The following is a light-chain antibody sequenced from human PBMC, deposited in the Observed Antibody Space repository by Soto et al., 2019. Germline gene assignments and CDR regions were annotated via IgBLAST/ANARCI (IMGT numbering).Light chain of an antibody. Sequence: EIVLTQSPATLSSSPGERAPLSCRASQSVSTYLAWYQQKPGQAPRLLIYDASNRATGIPARFSGSGSGTVFTLTISSLEPDDFAVYYCQQRSNWPPTFGGGTKVEIK. CDR1: QSVSTY. CDR2: DAS. J-gene: IGKJ4*01. CDR3: QQRSNWPPT. V-gene: IGKV3-11*01.